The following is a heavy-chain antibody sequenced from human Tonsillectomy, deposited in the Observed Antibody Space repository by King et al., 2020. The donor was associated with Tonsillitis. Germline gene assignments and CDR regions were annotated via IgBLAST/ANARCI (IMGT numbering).Heavy chain of an antibody. Sequence: GQLVQSGAEVKKPGSSVKVSCKASGGTFSSYAISWVRQAPGQGLEWMGRIIPILGIANYAQKFQGRVTITADKSTSTAYMELSSLRSEDTAVYYCAREGDSSGSFSVGGGYFDLWGRGTLVTVSS. CDR3: AREGDSSGSFSVGGGYFDL. D-gene: IGHD3-22*01. V-gene: IGHV1-69*09. CDR2: IIPILGIA. CDR1: GGTFSSYA. J-gene: IGHJ2*01.